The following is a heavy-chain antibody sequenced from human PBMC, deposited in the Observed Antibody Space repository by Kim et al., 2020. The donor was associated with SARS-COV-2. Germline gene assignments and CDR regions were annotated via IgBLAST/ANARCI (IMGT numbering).Heavy chain of an antibody. J-gene: IGHJ3*02. CDR2: IYYSGST. V-gene: IGHV4-59*01. CDR3: AREKVPRAFDI. Sequence: SETLSLTCTVSGGSISSYYWSWIRQPPGKGLEWIGYIYYSGSTNYNPSLKSRVTISVDTSKNQFSLKLSSVTAADTAVYYCAREKVPRAFDIWGQGTMVTVSS. CDR1: GGSISSYY. D-gene: IGHD3-10*01.